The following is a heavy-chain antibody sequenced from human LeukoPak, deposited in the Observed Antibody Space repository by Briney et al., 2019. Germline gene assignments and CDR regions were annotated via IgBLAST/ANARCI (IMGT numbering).Heavy chain of an antibody. CDR1: GGSISSGSYY. CDR2: IYTSGST. D-gene: IGHD6-19*01. Sequence: PSETLSLTCTVSGGSISSGSYYWSWIRQPAGKGLEWIGRIYTSGSTNYNPSLKSRVTISVDTSKNQFSLKLSSVTAADTAVYYCARAFIAVARDAFDNWGQGTMVTVSS. V-gene: IGHV4-61*02. CDR3: ARAFIAVARDAFDN. J-gene: IGHJ3*02.